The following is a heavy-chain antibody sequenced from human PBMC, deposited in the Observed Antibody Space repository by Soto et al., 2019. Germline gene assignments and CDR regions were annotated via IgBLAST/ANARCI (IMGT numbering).Heavy chain of an antibody. J-gene: IGHJ4*02. D-gene: IGHD3-10*01. CDR1: GVSISSCNW. Sequence: SETLSLTCAVSGVSISSCNWWTWVRQSPQRGLEYIGEIFHDGTANYYPSFERRVAISVDTSKNQFSLKLTSVTAADTAIYFCARLVYDTRLNYMYFDFWGQGTLVTV. V-gene: IGHV4-4*02. CDR2: IFHDGTA. CDR3: ARLVYDTRLNYMYFDF.